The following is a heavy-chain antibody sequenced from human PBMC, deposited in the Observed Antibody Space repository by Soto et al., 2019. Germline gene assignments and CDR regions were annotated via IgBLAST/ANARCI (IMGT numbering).Heavy chain of an antibody. CDR2: IYSGGTT. Sequence: EVQLVETGGGLIQPGGSLRLSCAVSGFSVGSNYMSWVRQAPGKGLEWVSDIYSGGTTQDADSVKGRFTTSRDNTKNIVYLQMNSLRVEDTAVYYCARSSRGGNAGYFNLWGRGPLVTVSS. V-gene: IGHV3-53*02. J-gene: IGHJ2*01. CDR3: ARSSRGGNAGYFNL. D-gene: IGHD2-15*01. CDR1: GFSVGSNY.